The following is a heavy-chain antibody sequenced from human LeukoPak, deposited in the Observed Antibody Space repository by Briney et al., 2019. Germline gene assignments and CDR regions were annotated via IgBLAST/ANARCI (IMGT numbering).Heavy chain of an antibody. V-gene: IGHV1-18*01. D-gene: IGHD6-19*01. J-gene: IGHJ4*02. Sequence: ASVKVSCKASGYTFTSYGISWVRQAPGQGLEWMGWISAYNGNTNYAQKLQGRVTMTTDTSTSTAYMELRSLRSDDTAVYYSARGDSSGWYRTAFDYWGQGTLVTVSS. CDR3: ARGDSSGWYRTAFDY. CDR1: GYTFTSYG. CDR2: ISAYNGNT.